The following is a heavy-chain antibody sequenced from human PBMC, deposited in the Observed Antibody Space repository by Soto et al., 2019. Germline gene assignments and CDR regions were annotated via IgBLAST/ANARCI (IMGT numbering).Heavy chain of an antibody. D-gene: IGHD5-12*01. CDR2: ISAYNGNT. V-gene: IGHV1-18*01. J-gene: IGHJ4*02. CDR1: GYTFTSYG. CDR3: SRDLSGYDPPTSYY. Sequence: ASVKVSCKASGYTFTSYGISWVRQAPGQGLEWMGWISAYNGNTNYAQKLQGRVTMTTDTSTSTAYMELRSLRSDDTAVYYCSRDLSGYDPPTSYYRGLGTLVPVSA.